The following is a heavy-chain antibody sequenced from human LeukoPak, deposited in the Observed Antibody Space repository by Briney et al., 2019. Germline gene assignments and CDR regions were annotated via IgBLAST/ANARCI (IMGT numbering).Heavy chain of an antibody. D-gene: IGHD6-19*01. CDR3: ASIYIAVAREYDAFDI. V-gene: IGHV1-2*02. J-gene: IGHJ3*02. Sequence: GASVKVSCKASGYTFTGYYMHWVRQAPGQGLEWMGWINPNSGGTNYAQKFQGRGTMTRDTSISTAYMELSRLRSDDTAVYYCASIYIAVAREYDAFDIWGQGTMVTVSS. CDR1: GYTFTGYY. CDR2: INPNSGGT.